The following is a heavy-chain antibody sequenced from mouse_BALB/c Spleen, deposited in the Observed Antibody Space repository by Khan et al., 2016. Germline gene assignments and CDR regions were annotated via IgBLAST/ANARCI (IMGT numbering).Heavy chain of an antibody. J-gene: IGHJ3*01. V-gene: IGHV3-1*02. CDR1: GFSITSDYS. CDR3: ARYYYGEAPWFAY. Sequence: EVQLQESGPDLVKPSPSLSLTCTVTGFSITSDYSWHWIRQFPGNKLEWMGYIPYSGSTNYNPSLKSRISITRDTSKNKFFLQLNSVTTEDTATFYCARYYYGEAPWFAYWGQGTLVTVSA. D-gene: IGHD1-1*01. CDR2: IPYSGST.